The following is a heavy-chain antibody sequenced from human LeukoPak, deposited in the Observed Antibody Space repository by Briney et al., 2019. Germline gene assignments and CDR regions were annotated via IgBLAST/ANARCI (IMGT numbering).Heavy chain of an antibody. V-gene: IGHV1-46*01. CDR1: GYTFTSYY. D-gene: IGHD3-10*01. Sequence: ASVKVSCKASGYTFTSYYMHWVRQAPGQGLEWMGIINPSGGSTSYAQKFQGRVTMTRDTSTSTVYMELSSLRSGDTAVYYCARGPPSAVRMVRGVIITSPWFDPWGQGTLVTVSS. J-gene: IGHJ5*02. CDR2: INPSGGST. CDR3: ARGPPSAVRMVRGVIITSPWFDP.